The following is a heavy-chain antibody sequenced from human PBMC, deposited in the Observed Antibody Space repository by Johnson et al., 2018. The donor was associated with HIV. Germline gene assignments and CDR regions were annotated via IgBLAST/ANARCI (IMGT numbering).Heavy chain of an antibody. D-gene: IGHD1-14*01. CDR2: INSDGSST. Sequence: VQLVESGGGLVQPGGSLRLSCVGSGFTFSTNWMHWVRQAPGKGLVWVSRINSDGSSTSYADSVKGRFTISRDNAKNTLYLQMDSLRVEDTAVYYCARDDRPDGFDIWGQGTMVTVSS. CDR3: ARDDRPDGFDI. J-gene: IGHJ3*02. V-gene: IGHV3-74*01. CDR1: GFTFSTNW.